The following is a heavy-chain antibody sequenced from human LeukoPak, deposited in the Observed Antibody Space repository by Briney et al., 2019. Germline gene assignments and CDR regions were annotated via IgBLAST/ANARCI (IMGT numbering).Heavy chain of an antibody. CDR1: GHTFTGYY. V-gene: IGHV1-2*02. Sequence: ASVKVSCKASGHTFTGYYMHWVRQAPGQGLEWMGWINPNSGGTNYAQKFQGRVTMTRDTSISTAYMELSRLRSDDTAVYYCARANFIAAAGRAYNWFDPWGQGTLVTVSS. J-gene: IGHJ5*02. CDR2: INPNSGGT. D-gene: IGHD6-13*01. CDR3: ARANFIAAAGRAYNWFDP.